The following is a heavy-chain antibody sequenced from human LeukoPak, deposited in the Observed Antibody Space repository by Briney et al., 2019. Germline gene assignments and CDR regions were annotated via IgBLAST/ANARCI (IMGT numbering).Heavy chain of an antibody. J-gene: IGHJ4*02. CDR2: ISGSGGST. CDR3: AKRYCSGGSCSPIDY. D-gene: IGHD2-15*01. Sequence: GGSLRLSCAASGFTFSSYAMSWVRQAPGKGLEWVSAISGSGGSTYYADSVKGRFTISRDNSKNTLYLQMNSLRAEDTAVYYCAKRYCSGGSCSPIDYWGQGTLVTVSS. CDR1: GFTFSSYA. V-gene: IGHV3-23*01.